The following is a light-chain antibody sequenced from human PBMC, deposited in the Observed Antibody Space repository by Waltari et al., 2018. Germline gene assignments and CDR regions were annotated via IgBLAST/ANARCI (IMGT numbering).Light chain of an antibody. V-gene: IGKV3-20*01. CDR2: GAS. CDR1: QSVSRA. J-gene: IGKJ1*01. CDR3: QHYLKLPVT. Sequence: EIVLTQSPGTLSLSLGERATVSCRASQSVSRALAWDQQKPCQAPRLLIYGASTTATGIPDRFSGSGSGTDFSLTISRLEPNDFAVYYCQHYLKLPVTFGQGTTVEI.